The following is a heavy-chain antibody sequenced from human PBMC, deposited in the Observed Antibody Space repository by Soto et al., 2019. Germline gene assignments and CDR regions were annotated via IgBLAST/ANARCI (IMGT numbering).Heavy chain of an antibody. V-gene: IGHV4-39*01. CDR3: ARQGPSNYLRRELSWFDP. CDR2: TYYSGST. Sequence: QLQLQESGPGLVKPSETLSLTCTVSGGSISSSTYYWGWIRQPPGKGLEWIGSTYYSGSTYYNPSLKSRVTISVETSKSQFSLKLSSVTAADTAVYYCARQGPSNYLRRELSWFDPWGQGTLVTVSS. CDR1: GGSISSSTYY. D-gene: IGHD3-16*02. J-gene: IGHJ5*02.